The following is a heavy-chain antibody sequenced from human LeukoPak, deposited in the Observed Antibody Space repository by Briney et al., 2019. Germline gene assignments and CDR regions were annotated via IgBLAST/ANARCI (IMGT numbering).Heavy chain of an antibody. CDR3: ARVRFSSGWYIAFDM. CDR1: RYTFSIYY. V-gene: IGHV1-46*01. J-gene: IGHJ3*02. CDR2: IHPSGGST. D-gene: IGHD6-19*01. Sequence: ASVTVSCKASRYTFSIYYVQWVRQAPGQGLEWMGIIHPSGGSTTYAQKFQGRVTMTRDTSTSTVYMELSSLRSEDTAVYYCARVRFSSGWYIAFDMWGQGTMVTVSS.